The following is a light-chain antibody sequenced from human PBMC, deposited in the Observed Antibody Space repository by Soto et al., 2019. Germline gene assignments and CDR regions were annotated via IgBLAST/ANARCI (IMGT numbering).Light chain of an antibody. CDR3: QPYNRYSEA. Sequence: DIQMTQSPSTLSGSVGDRVTITCRASQTISSWLAWYQQKTGKAPKLLIYKASTLKSGVPSRFSGSGSGTEFTITISSLQPDDFATYYCQPYNRYSEAFGQGTKVDIK. CDR2: KAS. J-gene: IGKJ1*01. V-gene: IGKV1-5*03. CDR1: QTISSW.